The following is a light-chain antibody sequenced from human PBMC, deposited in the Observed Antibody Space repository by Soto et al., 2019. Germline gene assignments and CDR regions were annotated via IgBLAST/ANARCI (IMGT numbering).Light chain of an antibody. J-gene: IGKJ4*01. Sequence: EIVLTQSPATLSLSPGERATLSCRASQSVSRYLAWYQQKPGQAPRLLIHDASNRATGIPARFSGSGSGTDFTLTISSLEPEDFAVYYCQQRSNWPQLTFGGGTKVDIK. V-gene: IGKV3-11*01. CDR3: QQRSNWPQLT. CDR1: QSVSRY. CDR2: DAS.